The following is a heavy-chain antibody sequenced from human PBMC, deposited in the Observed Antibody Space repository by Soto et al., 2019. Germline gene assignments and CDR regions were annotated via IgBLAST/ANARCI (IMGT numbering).Heavy chain of an antibody. V-gene: IGHV3-30*18. J-gene: IGHJ4*02. CDR2: ISHDGNSK. CDR1: GFTFSVFG. D-gene: IGHD6-19*01. Sequence: QVHLVESGGGVFQPGVSLRLSCAASGFTFSVFGMHWVRQAPGKGPEWVEVISHDGNSKHYADSVKGRFSISRDNARNTVSLLMDSLRPEDTGLYYCAKTITVTPSDDSRGRGALIDHWGQGTLVTVSS. CDR3: AKTITVTPSDDSRGRGALIDH.